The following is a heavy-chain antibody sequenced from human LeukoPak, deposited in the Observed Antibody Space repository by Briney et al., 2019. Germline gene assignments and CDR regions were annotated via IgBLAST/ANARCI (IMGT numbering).Heavy chain of an antibody. CDR2: IYCSGST. Sequence: PSQTLSLTCSVSGGSTSSGDYYWSWIRQHPGTGLEWIGYIYCSGSTYYNPSLKSRLTISIDASKNQFSLKLSSVTAADTAVYYCARVKRFGDYLDYWGQGTLVTVSS. D-gene: IGHD5-24*01. V-gene: IGHV4-31*03. J-gene: IGHJ4*02. CDR3: ARVKRFGDYLDY. CDR1: GGSTSSGDYY.